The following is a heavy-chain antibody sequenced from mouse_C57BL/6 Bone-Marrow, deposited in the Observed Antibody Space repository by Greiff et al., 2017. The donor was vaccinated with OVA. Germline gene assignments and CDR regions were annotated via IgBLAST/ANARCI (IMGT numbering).Heavy chain of an antibody. D-gene: IGHD4-1*01. CDR3: ARGRLTGTIFAY. V-gene: IGHV1-54*01. CDR2: INPGSGGT. CDR1: GYAFTNYL. J-gene: IGHJ3*01. Sequence: QVQLQQSGAELVRPGTSVKVSCKASGYAFTNYLIEWVKQRPGQGLEWIGVINPGSGGTNYNEKFKGKATLTADKSSSTAYMQLSSLTSEDSAVYFCARGRLTGTIFAYWGQGTLVTVSA.